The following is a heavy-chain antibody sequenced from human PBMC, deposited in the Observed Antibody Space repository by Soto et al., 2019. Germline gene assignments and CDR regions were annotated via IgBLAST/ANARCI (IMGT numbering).Heavy chain of an antibody. CDR3: TRHVDCSGGSCYSGYYYYMDV. CDR1: GFTFSGSA. D-gene: IGHD2-15*01. Sequence: GSLRLSCAASGFTFSGSAMHWVRQASGKGLERVGRIRSKANSYATAYAASVKGRFTISRDDSKNTAYLQMNSLKTEDTAVYYCTRHVDCSGGSCYSGYYYYMDVWGKGTTVTVSS. J-gene: IGHJ6*03. CDR2: IRSKANSYAT. V-gene: IGHV3-73*01.